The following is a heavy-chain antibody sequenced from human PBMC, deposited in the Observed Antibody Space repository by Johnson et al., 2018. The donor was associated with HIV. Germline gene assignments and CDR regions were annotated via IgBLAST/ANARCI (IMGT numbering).Heavy chain of an antibody. Sequence: MQLVESAGGLVQPGGSLRLSCAASASTFSSFEMHWVRLATGKSLACVSAIGTAGDTYYPGSVKGRFTISGDNAKNSLYLQMNSLRAEDTAVSYCARAPWDYGGGAFDIWGQGTMVTVSS. CDR3: ARAPWDYGGGAFDI. D-gene: IGHD4-23*01. CDR1: ASTFSSFE. J-gene: IGHJ3*02. V-gene: IGHV3-13*01. CDR2: IGTAGDT.